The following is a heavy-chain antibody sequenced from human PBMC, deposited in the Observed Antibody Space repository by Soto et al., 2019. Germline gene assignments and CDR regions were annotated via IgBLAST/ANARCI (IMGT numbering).Heavy chain of an antibody. CDR1: GYTFTGYY. V-gene: IGHV1-2*02. CDR2: INPNSGGT. D-gene: IGHD4-17*01. Sequence: ASVKVSCKASGYTFTGYYMHWVRQAPGQGLEWMGWINPNSGGTNYAQKFQGRVTITADKSTSTAYMELSSLRSEDTAVYYCARELTTPYAFDIWGQGTMVTVSS. CDR3: ARELTTPYAFDI. J-gene: IGHJ3*02.